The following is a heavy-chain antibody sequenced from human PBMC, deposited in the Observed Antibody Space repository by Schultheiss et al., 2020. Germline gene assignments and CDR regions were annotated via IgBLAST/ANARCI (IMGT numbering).Heavy chain of an antibody. CDR2: IYYSGST. Sequence: SETLSLTCAVSGGSISSSNWWSWVRQPPGKGLEWIGNIYYSGSTYYNPSLKSRVTISVDTSKNQFSLKLSSVTAADTAVYYCARHIPGTPYFDYWGQGSLVTVSS. J-gene: IGHJ4*02. V-gene: IGHV4-4*02. CDR3: ARHIPGTPYFDY. D-gene: IGHD1-26*01. CDR1: GGSISSSNW.